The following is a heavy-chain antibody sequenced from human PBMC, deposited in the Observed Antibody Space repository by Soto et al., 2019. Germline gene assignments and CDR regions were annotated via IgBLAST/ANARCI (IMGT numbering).Heavy chain of an antibody. Sequence: QVQLVESGGGVVQPGRSLRLSCAASEFTFSRHGMHWVRQAPGNGLQWVGVIWSDGSNEVYADSVKGRFIISRDNSKNILYLQMNSLRAEDTAVYYCARERTFGDNKHNYMDVWGTGITVTVSS. J-gene: IGHJ6*03. D-gene: IGHD3-10*01. V-gene: IGHV3-33*01. CDR1: EFTFSRHG. CDR2: IWSDGSNE. CDR3: ARERTFGDNKHNYMDV.